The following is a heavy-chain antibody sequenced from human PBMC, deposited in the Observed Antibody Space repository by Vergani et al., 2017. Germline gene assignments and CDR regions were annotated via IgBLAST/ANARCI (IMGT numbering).Heavy chain of an antibody. Sequence: QVQLVQSGAEVKKPGSSVKVSCKASGGTFSSYAISWVRQAPGTGLEWMGRIIPIFGTANYAQKFQGRVTITADKSTSTAYMGLSSLRSEDTAVYYCARAIAARFGGGDAFDIWGQGTMVTVSS. V-gene: IGHV1-69*14. D-gene: IGHD6-6*01. CDR3: ARAIAARFGGGDAFDI. CDR2: IIPIFGTA. CDR1: GGTFSSYA. J-gene: IGHJ3*02.